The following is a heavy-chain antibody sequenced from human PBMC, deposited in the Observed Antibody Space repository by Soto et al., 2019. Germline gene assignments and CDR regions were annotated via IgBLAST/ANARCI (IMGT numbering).Heavy chain of an antibody. V-gene: IGHV2-70*11. CDR1: GFSLSTSGMC. J-gene: IGHJ6*03. CDR2: IDWDDDK. CDR3: ARSFPTKFNYYYMDV. Sequence: GSGPTLVNPTQTLTLTCTFSGFSLSTSGMCVSWIRQPPGKALEWLARIDWDDDKYYSTSLKTRLTISKDTSKNQVVLTMTNMDPVDTATYYCARSFPTKFNYYYMDVWGKGTTVTVSS.